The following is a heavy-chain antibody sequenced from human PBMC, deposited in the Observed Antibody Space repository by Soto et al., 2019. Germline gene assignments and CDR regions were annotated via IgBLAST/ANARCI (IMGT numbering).Heavy chain of an antibody. CDR2: IYDSGNT. V-gene: IGHV4-31*03. Sequence: QVQLQESGPGLVKPSQTLSLTCTVSGGSISSSGYYWSWIRQHPGKGLEWIGYIYDSGNTYYNPPLKSRVTISVDTSKNQFSLKLSSVTAADTAVYYCAREEGGGYDHRWFDPWGQGTLVTVSS. CDR1: GGSISSSGYY. D-gene: IGHD5-12*01. CDR3: AREEGGGYDHRWFDP. J-gene: IGHJ5*02.